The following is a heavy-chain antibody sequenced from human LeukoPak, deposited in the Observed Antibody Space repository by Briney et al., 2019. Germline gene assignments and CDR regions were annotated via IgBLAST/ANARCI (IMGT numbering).Heavy chain of an antibody. V-gene: IGHV4-34*01. Sequence: SETLSLTCAVYGGSFSGYYWSWIRQPPGKGLEWIGEINRGSTNYNPSLKSRVTISVDTSKNQFSLKLSSVTAADTAVYYCARGRITGYSSSWSLDPWGQGTLVTVSS. CDR2: INRGST. D-gene: IGHD6-13*01. CDR3: ARGRITGYSSSWSLDP. CDR1: GGSFSGYY. J-gene: IGHJ5*02.